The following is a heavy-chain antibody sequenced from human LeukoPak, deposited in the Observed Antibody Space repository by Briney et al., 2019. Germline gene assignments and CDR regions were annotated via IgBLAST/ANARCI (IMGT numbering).Heavy chain of an antibody. CDR1: GESFSGNF. J-gene: IGHJ3*02. D-gene: IGHD3-22*01. Sequence: TSETLSLTCAVSGESFSGNFWTWIRQSPGKGLEWIGEIDNNGITNYNPSLKSRVTMSVDTTRKRFSLRLTSESAADTAVYYCARLSDSSGYTAFDIWGQGTMVTVSS. CDR3: ARLSDSSGYTAFDI. CDR2: IDNNGIT. V-gene: IGHV4-34*01.